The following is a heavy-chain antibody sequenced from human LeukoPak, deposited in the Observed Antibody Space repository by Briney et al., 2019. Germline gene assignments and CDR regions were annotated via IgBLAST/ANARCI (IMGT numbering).Heavy chain of an antibody. D-gene: IGHD3-16*01. CDR3: AKDRVTYWGMDV. V-gene: IGHV3-30*18. CDR2: ISYDGSNK. J-gene: IGHJ6*03. Sequence: TGGSLRLSCAASGFTFSSYGMHWVRQAPGKGLEWVAVISYDGSNKYYADSVRGRFTISRDNSKNTLYLQMNSLRAEDTAVYYCAKDRVTYWGMDVWGKGTTVTVSS. CDR1: GFTFSSYG.